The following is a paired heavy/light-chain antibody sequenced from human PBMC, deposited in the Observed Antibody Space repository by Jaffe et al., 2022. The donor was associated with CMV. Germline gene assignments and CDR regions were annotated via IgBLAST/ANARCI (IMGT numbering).Light chain of an antibody. V-gene: IGKV1-5*03. Sequence: DIQMTQSPSTLSASVGDRVTITCRASQSMSSWLAWYQQKPGKAPKLLIYETSRLEIGVSSRFSGSGSGTEFTLTISRLQPDDVATYYCQQYNSYPWTFGQGTKVEVK. J-gene: IGKJ1*01. CDR3: QQYNSYPWT. CDR1: QSMSSW. CDR2: ETS.
Heavy chain of an antibody. CDR3: ARHRQRQWLVLGWFDH. CDR2: IYYSAST. D-gene: IGHD6-19*01. Sequence: QLRLQESGPGLVKPSETLSLTCTVSGGSINNDNFYWGWIRQPPGKGLEWIGTIYYSASTYFNPSLNSRVAMSVDTSRNQFSLNLTSVTVADTAMYYCARHRQRQWLVLGWFDHWGQGTLVTVAS. CDR1: GGSINNDNFY. J-gene: IGHJ5*02. V-gene: IGHV4-39*01.